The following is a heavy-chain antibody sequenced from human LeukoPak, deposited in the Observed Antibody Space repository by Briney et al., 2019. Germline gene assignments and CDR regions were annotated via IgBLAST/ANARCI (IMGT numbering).Heavy chain of an antibody. J-gene: IGHJ3*02. CDR3: VKYIPGLRSSYSIGACLI. CDR2: ISGSGGST. Sequence: PGGSLRLSCAASIDTLRSYSMSWVRQAPGKGLEWVSAISGSGGSTYYADSVKGRVTLSRDNSHNVVYLQMKSLRAEDTAVYLRVKYIPGLRSSYSIGACLIWRQGTMVTVSS. CDR1: IDTLRSYS. V-gene: IGHV3-23*01. D-gene: IGHD4-11*01.